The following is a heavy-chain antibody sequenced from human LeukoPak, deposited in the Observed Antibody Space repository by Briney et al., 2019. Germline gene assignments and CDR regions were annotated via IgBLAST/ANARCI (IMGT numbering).Heavy chain of an antibody. Sequence: GGSLRLSCTTSGFTVGDSPMSWVRQAPGKGLEWLGFIRSAQYGGTTEYVASVRGRFTISRDDSKSIAYLQMNSLKSEDTAIYYCTREVDTRSPYWGQGTLVTVSS. CDR2: IRSAQYGGTT. CDR1: GFTVGDSP. J-gene: IGHJ4*02. V-gene: IGHV3-49*02. CDR3: TREVDTRSPY.